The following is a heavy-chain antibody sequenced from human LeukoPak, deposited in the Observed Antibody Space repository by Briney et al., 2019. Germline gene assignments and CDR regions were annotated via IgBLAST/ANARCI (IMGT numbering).Heavy chain of an antibody. Sequence: ASVKVSCKASRGTFSNYAISWVRQAPGQGLEWMGIINPSGGSTSYAQKFQGRVTITRNTSISTAYMELSRLRSDDTAVYYCARWVDIWGQGTMVTVSS. CDR2: INPSGGST. CDR3: ARWVDI. CDR1: RGTFSNYA. V-gene: IGHV1-8*03. J-gene: IGHJ3*02.